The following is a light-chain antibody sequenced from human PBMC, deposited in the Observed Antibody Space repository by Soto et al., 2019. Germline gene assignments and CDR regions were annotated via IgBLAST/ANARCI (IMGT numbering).Light chain of an antibody. CDR2: EVS. CDR1: SSDVGGYNY. Sequence: QSALTQPASVSGSPGQSITISCTGTSSDVGGYNYLSWYQQHTGKAPKLMIYEVSNRPSGVSNRFSGSKSGNTASLTISGLQAEDEADYSCSSFTSSSTLVFGGGTKLTVL. J-gene: IGLJ2*01. CDR3: SSFTSSSTLV. V-gene: IGLV2-14*01.